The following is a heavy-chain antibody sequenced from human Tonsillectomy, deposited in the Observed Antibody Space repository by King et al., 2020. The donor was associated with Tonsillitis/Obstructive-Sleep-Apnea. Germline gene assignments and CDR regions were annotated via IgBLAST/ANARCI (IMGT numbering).Heavy chain of an antibody. J-gene: IGHJ4*02. CDR1: GGSIRSGGYY. CDR3: ARAANITVAGTSFDY. CDR2: ISYSGST. Sequence: VQLQESGPGLVKPSQTLSLTCTVSGGSIRSGGYYWTWIRQHPGKGLEWIGYISYSGSTYYNPSLKSLVSISVDTSQNQFSLKLSSVTAADTAVYYCARAANITVAGTSFDYWGQGTLVTVSS. V-gene: IGHV4-31*01. D-gene: IGHD6-13*01.